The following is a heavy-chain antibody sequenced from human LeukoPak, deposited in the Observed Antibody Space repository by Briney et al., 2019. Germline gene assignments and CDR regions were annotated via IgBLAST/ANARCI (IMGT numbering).Heavy chain of an antibody. CDR1: GGSISSGSYY. D-gene: IGHD3-22*01. V-gene: IGHV4-61*02. CDR3: ARANYDGSDY. J-gene: IGHJ4*02. CDR2: IYTSGTT. Sequence: SQNLSLTCTVSGGSISSGSYYWSWIRQPAGKGLEWIGRIYTSGTTNYNPSLKSRITMSVDTSKNQFSLKMRSVTAADTAVYYCARANYDGSDYWGQGTLVTVSS.